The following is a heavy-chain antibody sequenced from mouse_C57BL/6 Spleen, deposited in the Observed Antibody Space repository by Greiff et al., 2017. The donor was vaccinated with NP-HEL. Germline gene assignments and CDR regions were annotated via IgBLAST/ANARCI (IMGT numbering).Heavy chain of an antibody. D-gene: IGHD1-1*01. V-gene: IGHV5-4*01. J-gene: IGHJ2*01. CDR3: ARDYYGSSPPFDY. CDR1: GFTFSSYA. Sequence: EVQLQQSGGGLVKPGGSLKLSCAASGFTFSSYAMSWVRQTPEKRLEWVATISDGGSYTYYPDNVKGRFTISRDNAKNNLYLQMSHLKSEDTAMYYCARDYYGSSPPFDYWGQGTTLTVSS. CDR2: ISDGGSYT.